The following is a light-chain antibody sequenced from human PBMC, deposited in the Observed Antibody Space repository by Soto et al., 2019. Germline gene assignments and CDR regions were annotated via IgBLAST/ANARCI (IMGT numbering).Light chain of an antibody. CDR2: STN. J-gene: IGLJ3*02. V-gene: IGLV8-61*01. CDR3: VLYMGSGYWV. Sequence: QAVVTQEPSFSVSPGRTVTLTCGLSSGSVSTSYYPSWYQQTPGQAPRTLIYSTNTRSSGVPDRFSGSILGNKAALTITGAQADDDSDYYCVLYMGSGYWVFGGGTKVTVL. CDR1: SGSVSTSYY.